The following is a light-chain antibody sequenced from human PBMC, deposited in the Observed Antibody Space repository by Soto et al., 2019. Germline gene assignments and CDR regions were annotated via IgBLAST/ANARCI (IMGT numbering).Light chain of an antibody. CDR3: QQYSKWPIT. Sequence: EIVLTQSTGTLSCSPGERATLSCRASQSVSSSYLAWYQQKPGQPPRLLIYGISTRATGIPARFSGSGSGTEFSLTISSLQSEDFAVYYCQQYSKWPITFGQGTRLDIK. V-gene: IGKV3-15*01. CDR2: GIS. J-gene: IGKJ5*01. CDR1: QSVSSSY.